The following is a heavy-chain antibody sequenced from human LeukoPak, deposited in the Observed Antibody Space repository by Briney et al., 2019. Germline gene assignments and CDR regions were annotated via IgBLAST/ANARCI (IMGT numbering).Heavy chain of an antibody. V-gene: IGHV3-7*03. CDR1: GFTFGKYW. CDR2: IKLDGSEK. CDR3: ARDQYDTWSRRGNFDS. Sequence: GGSLRLSCAASGFTFGKYWMSWVRQAPGKGLEWVANIKLDGSEKNYVDSVKGRFTISRDNTKNSLYLQMNSLRVEDTAVFYCARDQYDTWSRRGNFDSWGQGTLVIVSS. D-gene: IGHD3-3*01. J-gene: IGHJ4*02.